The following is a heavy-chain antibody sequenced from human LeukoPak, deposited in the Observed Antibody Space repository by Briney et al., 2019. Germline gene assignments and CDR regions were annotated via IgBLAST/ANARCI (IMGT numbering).Heavy chain of an antibody. V-gene: IGHV3-66*01. CDR3: ASIDKGFDY. CDR2: IYSGGRT. Sequence: VKPGGSLRLSCAASGFTFSSYSMNWVRQAPGKGLEWVSVIYSGGRTYYAESVKGRFTISRDNSKNTLYLQMNSLRAEDTAVYYCASIDKGFDYWGHGTLVTVSS. CDR1: GFTFSSYS. J-gene: IGHJ4*01.